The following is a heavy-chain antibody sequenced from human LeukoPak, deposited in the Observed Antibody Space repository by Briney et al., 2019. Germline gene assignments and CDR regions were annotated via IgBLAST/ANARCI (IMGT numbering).Heavy chain of an antibody. Sequence: GGSLRLSCTASGFAFSAFWMEWVRQTPGRGLVWVSRITSDGTTTTYADSVKGRFTISRDNAKNTLYLQMNSLRVEDTAVYYCARGYYGPDYRGPGTLVTVSS. J-gene: IGHJ4*02. V-gene: IGHV3-74*01. CDR1: GFAFSAFW. CDR2: ITSDGTTT. CDR3: ARGYYGPDY. D-gene: IGHD3-10*01.